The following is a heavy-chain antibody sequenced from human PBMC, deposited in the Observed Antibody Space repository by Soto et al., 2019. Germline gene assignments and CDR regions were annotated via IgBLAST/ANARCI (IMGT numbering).Heavy chain of an antibody. D-gene: IGHD3-10*01. CDR3: ARSSLLWFGELFGYYYMDV. J-gene: IGHJ6*03. CDR1: GGTFSSYT. V-gene: IGHV1-69*02. CDR2: IIPILGIA. Sequence: SVKVSCKASGGTFSSYTISWVRQAPGQGLEWMGRIIPILGIANYAQKFQGRVTITADKSTSTAYMELSSLRSEDTAVYYCARSSLLWFGELFGYYYMDVWGKGTTVTVSS.